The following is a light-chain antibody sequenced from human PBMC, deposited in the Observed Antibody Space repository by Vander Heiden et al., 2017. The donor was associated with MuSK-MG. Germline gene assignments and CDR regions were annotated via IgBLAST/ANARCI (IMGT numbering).Light chain of an antibody. CDR1: QSFSSW. J-gene: IGKJ1*01. V-gene: IGKV1-5*03. CDR2: KAS. Sequence: TQMTQAPSTLSASVGDRVTMTCRASQSFSSWLAWYQQKPGKAPKLLIYKASSLESGVPSRFSGSGSGTEFTLTISSLQPDDLATYYCQQYNSYPWTFGQGTKVEIK. CDR3: QQYNSYPWT.